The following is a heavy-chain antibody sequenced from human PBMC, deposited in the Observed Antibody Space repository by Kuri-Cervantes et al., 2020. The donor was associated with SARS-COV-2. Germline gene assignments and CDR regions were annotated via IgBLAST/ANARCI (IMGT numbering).Heavy chain of an antibody. J-gene: IGHJ4*02. V-gene: IGHV4-34*01. D-gene: IGHD6-19*01. CDR1: GGSFSGYY. CDR2: IYHSGST. CDR3: ARDHSGWSL. Sequence: GSLRLSCAVYGGSFSGYYWSWIRQPPGKGLEWIGSIYHSGSTYYNPSLKSRVTISVDTSKNQFSLKLSSVTAADTAVYYCARDHSGWSLWGQGTLVTVSS.